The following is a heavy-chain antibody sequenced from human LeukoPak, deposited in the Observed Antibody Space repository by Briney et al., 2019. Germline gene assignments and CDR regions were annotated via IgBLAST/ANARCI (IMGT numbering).Heavy chain of an antibody. J-gene: IGHJ5*02. D-gene: IGHD2-2*01. Sequence: GASVKVSCKASGYTFTTYYMHWVRQAPGQGLEWMGWINPNSGGTNYAQKFQGRVTMTRDTSISTAYMELSRLRSDDTAVYYCARDPPNCSSTSCISWGQGTLVTVSS. CDR1: GYTFTTYY. V-gene: IGHV1-2*02. CDR2: INPNSGGT. CDR3: ARDPPNCSSTSCIS.